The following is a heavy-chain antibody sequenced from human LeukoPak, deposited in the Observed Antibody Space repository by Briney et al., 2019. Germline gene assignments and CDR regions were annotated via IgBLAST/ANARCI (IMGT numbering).Heavy chain of an antibody. J-gene: IGHJ4*02. Sequence: GESPKISCKGSGYSFSGFWIAWVRQRPGKGLEWMGTIYPGDSDIRYSPSFQGQVSMSADKSISTAYLQWSSLKASDTATYYCAKSIVGATGAYRHWGQGTRVTVSS. CDR3: AKSIVGATGAYRH. D-gene: IGHD1-26*01. CDR1: GYSFSGFW. CDR2: IYPGDSDI. V-gene: IGHV5-51*01.